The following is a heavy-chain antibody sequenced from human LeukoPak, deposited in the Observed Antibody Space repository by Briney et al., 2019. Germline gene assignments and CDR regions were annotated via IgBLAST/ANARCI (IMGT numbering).Heavy chain of an antibody. J-gene: IGHJ4*02. CDR3: ARGIYCSXTSXYDY. V-gene: IGHV4-31*03. D-gene: IGHD2-2*01. CDR2: IYYSGST. Sequence: SQTLSLTCTVSGGSISSGGYYWSWIRQHPGKGLEWIGYIYYSGSTYYNPSLKSRVTISVDTSKNQFSLKLSSVTAADTAVYYCARGIYCSXTSXYDYWGQGTLVTVSS. CDR1: GGSISSGGYY.